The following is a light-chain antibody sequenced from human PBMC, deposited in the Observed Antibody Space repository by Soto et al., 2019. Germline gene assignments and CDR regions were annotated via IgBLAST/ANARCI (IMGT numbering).Light chain of an antibody. CDR2: DVS. V-gene: IGLV2-14*01. CDR3: SSYPSSSSYV. J-gene: IGLJ1*01. CDR1: SSDVGGYNY. Sequence: QSALTQPASVSGSPGQSITISCTGTSSDVGGYNYVSWYQQHPGKAPKLMIYDVSNRPSGVSNRFSGSKSGNTASLTISGRQAEDEADYYCSSYPSSSSYVFGTGTKVTVL.